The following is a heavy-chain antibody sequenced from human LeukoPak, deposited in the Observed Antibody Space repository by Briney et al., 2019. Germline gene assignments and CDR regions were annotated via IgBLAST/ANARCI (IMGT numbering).Heavy chain of an antibody. CDR1: CVSLSFYY. CDR3: ASSRGGMATTVDFDY. CDR2: INHSGST. V-gene: IGHV4-34*01. J-gene: IGHJ4*02. Sequence: SETLPLTCSVYCVSLSFYYWSCIRPPPEKALEWIGDINHSGSTNYNPSLKSRVTISVDTSKNQFSLKLSSVTAADTAVYYCASSRGGMATTVDFDYWGQGTLVTVSS. D-gene: IGHD5-24*01.